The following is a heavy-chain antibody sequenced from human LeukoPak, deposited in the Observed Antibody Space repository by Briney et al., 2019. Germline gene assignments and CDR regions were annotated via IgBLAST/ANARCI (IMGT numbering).Heavy chain of an antibody. V-gene: IGHV4-31*03. CDR2: IYYSGST. Sequence: SQTLSLTCTVSGGSISSGGYYWSWIRQHPGKGLEWIGYIYYSGSTYYNPSLKSRVTILVDTSKNQFSLKLSSVTAADTAVYYCARVRWSRAYCGGDCYSDLVLFDYWGQGTLVTVSS. J-gene: IGHJ4*02. CDR1: GGSISSGGYY. D-gene: IGHD2-21*02. CDR3: ARVRWSRAYCGGDCYSDLVLFDY.